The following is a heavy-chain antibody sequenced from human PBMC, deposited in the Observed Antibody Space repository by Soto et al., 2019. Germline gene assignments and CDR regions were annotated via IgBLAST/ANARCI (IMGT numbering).Heavy chain of an antibody. Sequence: HPGGSLRLSCAVSGFTFSRYDMNWVRQAPGKGLEWVSYISSSSSTIHYADSVKGRFTISRDNDKSSLYLQMNSLRDEDTAVYYCTMVRGFILRDWGQVTLVTVSS. CDR1: GFTFSRYD. D-gene: IGHD3-10*01. CDR3: TMVRGFILRD. J-gene: IGHJ4*02. CDR2: ISSSSSTI. V-gene: IGHV3-48*02.